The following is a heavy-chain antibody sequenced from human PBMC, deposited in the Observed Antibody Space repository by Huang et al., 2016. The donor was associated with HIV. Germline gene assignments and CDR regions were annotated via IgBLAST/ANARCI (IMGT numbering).Heavy chain of an antibody. CDR3: AAGVVPAADYYYYYGMDV. J-gene: IGHJ6*02. V-gene: IGHV1-2*02. D-gene: IGHD2-2*01. CDR1: GYTFTGYY. Sequence: SVKVSCKASGYTFTGYYMHWVRQAPGQGLEWMGWINPNSGGTNYAQKFQGRVTMTRDTSISTAYMELSRLRSDDTAVYYCAAGVVPAADYYYYYGMDVWGQGTTVTVSS. CDR2: INPNSGGT.